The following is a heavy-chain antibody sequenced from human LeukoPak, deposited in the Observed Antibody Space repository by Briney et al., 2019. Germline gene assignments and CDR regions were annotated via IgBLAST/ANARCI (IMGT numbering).Heavy chain of an antibody. V-gene: IGHV1-18*01. D-gene: IGHD5-18*01. CDR3: ARDTAMVTYWFDP. Sequence: ASVKVSCKASGYTFSSYGISWVRQALGQGLEWMGWISTYNGNTNYAQKFQGRVTMTTDTSTSTAYMELRSLRSDDTAVYYCARDTAMVTYWFDPWGQGTLVTVSS. J-gene: IGHJ5*02. CDR2: ISTYNGNT. CDR1: GYTFSSYG.